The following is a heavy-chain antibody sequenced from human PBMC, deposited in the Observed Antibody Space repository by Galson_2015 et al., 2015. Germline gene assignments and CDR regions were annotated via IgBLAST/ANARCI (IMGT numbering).Heavy chain of an antibody. CDR1: GFTFSNYA. D-gene: IGHD3-3*01. CDR3: AKVGIFGMIIPFFDY. Sequence: SLRLSCAASGFTFSNYAMSWVRQAPGKGLEWVSSISGSGGSTYNADSVKGRFTISRDNSKNTLYLQMNSLRAEDTAIYYCAKVGIFGMIIPFFDYWGQGTLVTVSS. J-gene: IGHJ4*02. V-gene: IGHV3-23*01. CDR2: ISGSGGST.